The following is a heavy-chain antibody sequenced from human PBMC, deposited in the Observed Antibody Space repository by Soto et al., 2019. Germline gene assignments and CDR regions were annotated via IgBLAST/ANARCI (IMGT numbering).Heavy chain of an antibody. CDR3: ASPIMVRGVFDY. J-gene: IGHJ4*02. D-gene: IGHD3-10*01. CDR2: INHSGST. Sequence: SQTLSLTCAVYGGSFSGYYWSWIRQPPGKGLEWIGEINHSGSTNYNPSLKSRVTISVDTSKNQFSLKLSSVTAADTAVYYCASPIMVRGVFDYWGQGTLVTVSS. CDR1: GGSFSGYY. V-gene: IGHV4-34*01.